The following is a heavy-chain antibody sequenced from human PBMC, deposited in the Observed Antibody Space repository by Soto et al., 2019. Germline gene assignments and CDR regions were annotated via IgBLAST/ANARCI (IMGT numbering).Heavy chain of an antibody. CDR2: IVVGSGNT. J-gene: IGHJ6*03. V-gene: IGHV1-58*02. CDR3: AARSLITMVRGVMYYYYYMDV. D-gene: IGHD3-10*01. Sequence: ASVKVSCKASGFTFTSSAMQWVRQARGQRLEWIGWIVVGSGNTNYAQKFQERVTITRDMSTSTAYMELSSLRSEDTAVYYCAARSLITMVRGVMYYYYYMDVGGKGTTVTVSS. CDR1: GFTFTSSA.